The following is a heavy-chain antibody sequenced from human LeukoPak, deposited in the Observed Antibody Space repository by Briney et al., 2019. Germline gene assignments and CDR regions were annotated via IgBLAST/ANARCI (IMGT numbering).Heavy chain of an antibody. V-gene: IGHV1-2*06. Sequence: GASVKVSCKASGYTFTGYYMHWVRQAPGQGLEWMGRINPNSGGTNYAQKFQGRVTMTRDTSISTAYMELSRLRSDDTAVYYCAREVRGSSSWYDYWGQGTLVTVSS. CDR1: GYTFTGYY. CDR3: AREVRGSSSWYDY. CDR2: INPNSGGT. J-gene: IGHJ4*02. D-gene: IGHD6-13*01.